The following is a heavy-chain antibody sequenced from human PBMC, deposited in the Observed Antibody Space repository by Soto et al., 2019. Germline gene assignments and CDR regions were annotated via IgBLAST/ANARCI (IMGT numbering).Heavy chain of an antibody. J-gene: IGHJ4*02. CDR3: ARDPRSGYSYGHGY. Sequence: GGSLRLSCAASGFTFSDYGMHWVRQAPGKGLEWVAVIWYDGSNKYYADSVKGRFTISRDNSENTLYLQMNSLRAEDTAVYSCARDPRSGYSYGHGYWGQGTLVTVSS. V-gene: IGHV3-33*01. CDR2: IWYDGSNK. CDR1: GFTFSDYG. D-gene: IGHD5-18*01.